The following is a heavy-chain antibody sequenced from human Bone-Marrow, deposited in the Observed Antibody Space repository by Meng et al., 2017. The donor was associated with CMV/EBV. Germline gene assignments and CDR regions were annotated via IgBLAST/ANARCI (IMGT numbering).Heavy chain of an antibody. CDR1: GFSISSGYY. Sequence: SESLSLTCTVSGFSISSGYYWGWLREPPRKGLEWIGSIYHSGRTYYNTSLKSRVTISVDTSKNQFYRKLNSVTAADTAVDYCARVGALGWELRPDAFDIWGQGTMVTVSS. J-gene: IGHJ3*02. CDR3: ARVGALGWELRPDAFDI. V-gene: IGHV4-38-2*02. CDR2: IYHSGRT. D-gene: IGHD1-26*01.